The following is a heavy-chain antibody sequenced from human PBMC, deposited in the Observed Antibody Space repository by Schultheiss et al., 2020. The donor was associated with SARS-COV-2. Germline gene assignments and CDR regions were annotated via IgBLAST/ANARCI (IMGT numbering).Heavy chain of an antibody. Sequence: ASVKVSCRASGYSFTGYYIHWVRQAPGQGLEWMGWINPKTGNTNYIQKFEDWVTMTRHTSTNTAYMELRRLRSDDTAVYYCARGGSRYYYDNTGSYSTFWDYWGQGTLVTV. CDR3: ARGGSRYYYDNTGSYSTFWDY. V-gene: IGHV1-2*04. J-gene: IGHJ4*02. CDR1: GYSFTGYY. D-gene: IGHD3-22*01. CDR2: INPKTGNT.